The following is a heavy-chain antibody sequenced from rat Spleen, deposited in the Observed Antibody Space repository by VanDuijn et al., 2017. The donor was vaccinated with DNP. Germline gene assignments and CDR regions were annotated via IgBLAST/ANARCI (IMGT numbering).Heavy chain of an antibody. V-gene: IGHV5-7*01. CDR2: ISYNGGTP. J-gene: IGHJ2*01. CDR1: GFTFSDYY. D-gene: IGHD1-11*01. Sequence: EVQLVESGGGLVQPGRSLKLSCAASGFTFSDYYMAWVRQAPAKGLEWVATISYNGGTPYYRDSVKGRFTISRDNAQSTLYLQMDSLRSEDTGIYYCAKGPNFGGWSDYFDYWGQGVMVTVSS. CDR3: AKGPNFGGWSDYFDY.